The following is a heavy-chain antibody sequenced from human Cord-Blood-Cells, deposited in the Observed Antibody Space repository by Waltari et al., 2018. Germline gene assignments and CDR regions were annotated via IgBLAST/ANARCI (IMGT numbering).Heavy chain of an antibody. V-gene: IGHV1-2*04. CDR1: GYNFTGYF. CDR2: ISRNKGGA. Sequence: QVQLVQSGAEVKKHGASVKVSCKAPGYNFTGYFMQRVRQAPGQGVEWRGWISRNKGGANYAQKLQGWVTIARDPSISTAYMELSRLESDDTAVYSWARAGPALSGWYDYWGQGTLVTVSS. CDR3: ARAGPALSGWYDY. J-gene: IGHJ4*02. D-gene: IGHD6-19*01.